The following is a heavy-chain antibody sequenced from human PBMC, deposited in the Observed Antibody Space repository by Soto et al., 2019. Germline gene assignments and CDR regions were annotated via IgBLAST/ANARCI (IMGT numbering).Heavy chain of an antibody. CDR2: INAGNGNT. D-gene: IGHD6-13*01. CDR3: ASLSLIAAAGILNNYYYGMDV. CDR1: GYTFTSYA. Sequence: QVQLVQSGAEEKKPGASVKVSCKASGYTFTSYAMHWVRQAPGQRLEWMGWINAGNGNTKYSQKFQGRVTITRDTSASTAYMELSSLRSEDTAVYYCASLSLIAAAGILNNYYYGMDVWGQGTTVTVSS. J-gene: IGHJ6*02. V-gene: IGHV1-3*05.